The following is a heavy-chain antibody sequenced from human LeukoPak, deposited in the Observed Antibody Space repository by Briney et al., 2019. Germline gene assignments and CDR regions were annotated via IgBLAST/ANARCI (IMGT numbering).Heavy chain of an antibody. CDR3: ARDLLSSSGNWGTFHDAFDI. Sequence: ASVKVSCKASGYTFTGYYMHWVRQAPGQGLEWMGWINPNSGGTNYAQKFQGWVTMTRDTFISTAYMELSRLRSDDTAVYYCARDLLSSSGNWGTFHDAFDIWGQGTMVTVSS. V-gene: IGHV1-2*04. J-gene: IGHJ3*02. CDR2: INPNSGGT. D-gene: IGHD7-27*01. CDR1: GYTFTGYY.